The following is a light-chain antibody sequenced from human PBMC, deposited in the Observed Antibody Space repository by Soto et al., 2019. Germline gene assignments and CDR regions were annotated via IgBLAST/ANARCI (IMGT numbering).Light chain of an antibody. CDR1: SSDVGGYNY. Sequence: QSVLTQPASVSGSPGQSITISCTGTSSDVGGYNYVSWYQQHPGKAPKLMIYEVSNRPSGVSNRFSGSKSGNTASLTISGLPAEDEADHYCSSYTSSLNYVFGTGTKLTVL. J-gene: IGLJ1*01. CDR2: EVS. CDR3: SSYTSSLNYV. V-gene: IGLV2-14*01.